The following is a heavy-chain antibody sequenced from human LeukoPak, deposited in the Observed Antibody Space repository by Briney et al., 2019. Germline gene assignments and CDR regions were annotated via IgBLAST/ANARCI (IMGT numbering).Heavy chain of an antibody. Sequence: GGSLRLSCAASGFTFRNYVIHWVRQAPGKGLEWVAVTSSDLNVKLYADSVKGRFTISRDNSKSTLYLQMNSLRPEDKAIYYCAREGYYGSGSPPSLYFDYWGQGTLVTVSS. D-gene: IGHD3-10*01. J-gene: IGHJ4*02. CDR1: GFTFRNYV. V-gene: IGHV3-30-3*01. CDR2: TSSDLNVK. CDR3: AREGYYGSGSPPSLYFDY.